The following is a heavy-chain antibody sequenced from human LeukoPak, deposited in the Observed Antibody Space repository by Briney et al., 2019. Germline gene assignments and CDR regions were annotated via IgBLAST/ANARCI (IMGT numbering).Heavy chain of an antibody. V-gene: IGHV4-34*01. CDR3: ARAVPAASPAGDFDY. J-gene: IGHJ4*02. CDR1: GFTFSSYA. CDR2: INHSGST. D-gene: IGHD2-2*01. Sequence: GSLRLSCAASGFTFSSYAMSWVRQAPGKGLEWIGEINHSGSTNYNPSLKSRVTISVDTSKNQFSLKLSSVTAADTAVYYCARAVPAASPAGDFDYWGQGTLVTVSS.